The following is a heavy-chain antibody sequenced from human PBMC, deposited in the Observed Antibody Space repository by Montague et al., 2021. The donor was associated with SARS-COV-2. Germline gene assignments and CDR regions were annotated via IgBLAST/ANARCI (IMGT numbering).Heavy chain of an antibody. CDR2: TYYRSKWYN. V-gene: IGHV6-1*01. CDR1: GDSVSSNIAT. D-gene: IGHD2-2*01. Sequence: CAISGDSVSSNIATWNWIRQSPSRGLEWLRRTYYRSKWYNDYAESVKSRITIDPDTSKHQFPLHLNSVTPEDTAVYYCARIPVGSKYYFDFWGQGTLVTVSS. J-gene: IGHJ4*02. CDR3: ARIPVGSKYYFDF.